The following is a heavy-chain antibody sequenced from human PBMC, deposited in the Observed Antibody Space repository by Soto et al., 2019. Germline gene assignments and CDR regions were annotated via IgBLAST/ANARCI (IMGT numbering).Heavy chain of an antibody. CDR2: ISGSDGRT. CDR1: GFTLSISD. Sequence: GGSLRLSCAASGFTLSISDMSWVRQAPGKGLEWVSSISGSDGRTYYADSVKGRFTTSRDNSKNTLYLQMSSLRVVDTAVYYCAKYYYASGSNWFDPWGRGTLVTVSP. V-gene: IGHV3-23*01. CDR3: AKYYYASGSNWFDP. J-gene: IGHJ5*02. D-gene: IGHD3-10*01.